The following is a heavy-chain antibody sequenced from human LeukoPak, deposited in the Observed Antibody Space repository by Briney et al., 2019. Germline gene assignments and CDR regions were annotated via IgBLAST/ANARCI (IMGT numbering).Heavy chain of an antibody. CDR3: ASMTTEAFDI. CDR2: IYYSGST. J-gene: IGHJ3*02. D-gene: IGHD4-17*01. V-gene: IGHV4-59*01. CDR1: GGSISSYY. Sequence: PSETLSLTCTVSGGSISSYYWSWIRQPPGKGLEWIGYIYYSGSTNYNPSLKSRVTISVDTSKNQFPLKLSSVTAADTAVYYCASMTTEAFDIWGQGTMVTVSS.